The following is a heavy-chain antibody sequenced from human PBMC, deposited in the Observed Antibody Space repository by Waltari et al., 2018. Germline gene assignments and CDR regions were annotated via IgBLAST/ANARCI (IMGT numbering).Heavy chain of an antibody. Sequence: EVQLLESGGGLVEPGGSLRLSCAASGFIFSSYAMSWVRQAPGKGREGVSGVCDSGRCTYYADSVKGRFSISRDNSKNTVFLQINSLRAEDTAVYFCATAYSNSCFNHWGQGTLVTVSS. J-gene: IGHJ4*02. CDR2: VCDSGRCT. CDR3: ATAYSNSCFNH. V-gene: IGHV3-23*01. CDR1: GFIFSSYA. D-gene: IGHD5-18*01.